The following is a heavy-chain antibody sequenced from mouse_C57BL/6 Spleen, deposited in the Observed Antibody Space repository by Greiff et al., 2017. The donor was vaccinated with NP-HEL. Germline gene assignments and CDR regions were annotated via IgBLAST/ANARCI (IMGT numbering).Heavy chain of an antibody. CDR3: APLGYFDY. V-gene: IGHV1-82*01. J-gene: IGHJ2*01. CDR2: IYPGDGDT. CDR1: GYAFSSSW. D-gene: IGHD4-1*01. Sequence: VQLQQSGPELVKPGASVKISCKASGYAFSSSWMNWVKQRPGKGLEWIGRIYPGDGDTNYNGKFKGKATLTADKSSSTAYMQLSSLTSEDSAVYFRAPLGYFDYWGQGTTLTVSS.